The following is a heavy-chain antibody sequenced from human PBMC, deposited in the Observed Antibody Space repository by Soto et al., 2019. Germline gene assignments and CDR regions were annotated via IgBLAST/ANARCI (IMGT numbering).Heavy chain of an antibody. CDR2: INYSGTT. J-gene: IGHJ6*02. Sequence: QLQVQESGPGLVRPSETLTLTCTVSGNSISNSDYYWGWIRQPPGKGLEWIGSINYSGTTYYNASLKSRVTISADTSKNQFSLKLNSVTAADTAVYYCARQDTAMIPREFSGQGTAVTVSS. V-gene: IGHV4-39*01. CDR3: ARQDTAMIPREF. D-gene: IGHD5-18*01. CDR1: GNSISNSDYY.